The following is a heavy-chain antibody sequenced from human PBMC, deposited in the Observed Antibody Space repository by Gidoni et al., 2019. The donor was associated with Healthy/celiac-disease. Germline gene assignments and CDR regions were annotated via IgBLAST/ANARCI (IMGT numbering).Heavy chain of an antibody. CDR3: ARGMGIAAADAQLDY. CDR1: GGTFSSYT. D-gene: IGHD6-13*01. V-gene: IGHV1-69*02. CDR2: IIPIPGIA. Sequence: QVQLVQSGAEVKKPGSSVKVSCKASGGTFSSYTISWVRQAPGQGLEWMGRIIPIPGIANYAQKFQGRVTITADKSTSTAYMELSSLRSEDTAVYYCARGMGIAAADAQLDYWGQGTLVTVSS. J-gene: IGHJ4*02.